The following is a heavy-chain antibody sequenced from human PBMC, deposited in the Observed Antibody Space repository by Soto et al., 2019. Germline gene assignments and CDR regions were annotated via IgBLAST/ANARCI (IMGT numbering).Heavy chain of an antibody. CDR2: LDPEDGKT. J-gene: IGHJ5*02. Sequence: ASVKVSCKVSGYSLNDVSINWVRQTPGRGLEWMGGLDPEDGKTLYAQQFQGRVIMTEDTSSDTVYMNLNSLGSEDTAVYYCVCAGGGPLAGFDPWGPGTLVTVSS. CDR1: GYSLNDVS. V-gene: IGHV1-24*01. D-gene: IGHD3-16*01. CDR3: VCAGGGPLAGFDP.